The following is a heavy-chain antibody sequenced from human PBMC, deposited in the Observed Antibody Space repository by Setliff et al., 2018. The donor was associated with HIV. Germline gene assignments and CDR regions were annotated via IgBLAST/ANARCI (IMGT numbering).Heavy chain of an antibody. D-gene: IGHD6-19*01. V-gene: IGHV3-74*01. CDR2: INNDTTTT. J-gene: IGHJ4*02. CDR1: GFSVSSVY. Sequence: GGSLRLSCAASGFSVSSVYMRWVRQAPGQGLVWVSGINNDTTTTTYADSVKGRFTISRDNAKNSLYLQMNSLRADDTALYYCARGGFKGIAVAGSLGAFDYWGQGTLVTVSS. CDR3: ARGGFKGIAVAGSLGAFDY.